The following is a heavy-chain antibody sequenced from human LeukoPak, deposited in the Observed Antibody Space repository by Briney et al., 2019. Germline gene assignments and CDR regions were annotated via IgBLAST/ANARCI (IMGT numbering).Heavy chain of an antibody. D-gene: IGHD3-9*01. CDR3: AREYYDILTGYYNLDYYYGMDV. CDR2: IWYDGSNK. J-gene: IGHJ6*02. Sequence: PGGSLRLSCAASGFTFSSYGMHWVRQAPGKGLEWVAVIWYDGSNKYYADSVKGRFTISRDNSKNTLYLQMNSLRAEDTAVYYCAREYYDILTGYYNLDYYYGMDVWGQGTTVTVSS. CDR1: GFTFSSYG. V-gene: IGHV3-33*01.